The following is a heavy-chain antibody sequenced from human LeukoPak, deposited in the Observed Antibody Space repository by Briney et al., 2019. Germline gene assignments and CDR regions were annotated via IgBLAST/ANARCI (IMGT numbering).Heavy chain of an antibody. V-gene: IGHV4-39*01. D-gene: IGHD3-10*01. J-gene: IGHJ5*02. CDR2: IYYSGST. Sequence: PGGSLRLSCAASGFTFSSYWMSWVRQPPGKGLEWIGTIYYSGSTYYNPSLRSRVTISVDTSKNQFSLKLSSVTAADTAVYFCARPPPFYYGSGNNWFDPWGQGTLVTVSS. CDR1: GFTFSSYW. CDR3: ARPPPFYYGSGNNWFDP.